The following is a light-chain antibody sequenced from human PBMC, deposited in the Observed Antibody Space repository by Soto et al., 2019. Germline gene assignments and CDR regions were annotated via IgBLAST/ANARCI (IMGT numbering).Light chain of an antibody. V-gene: IGKV3-20*01. J-gene: IGKJ1*01. CDR3: QQYGSSGT. Sequence: EIVLTQSPGILSLSPGERATLSCRASQSVSNSLAWYQQKPGQPPRLLIYGASNRATRIPDRFSGSGSGTDFTLTISRLEPEDFAVYYCQQYGSSGTFGQGTKV. CDR1: QSVSNS. CDR2: GAS.